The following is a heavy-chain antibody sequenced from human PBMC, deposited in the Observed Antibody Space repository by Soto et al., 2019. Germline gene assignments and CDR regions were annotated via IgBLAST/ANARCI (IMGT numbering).Heavy chain of an antibody. V-gene: IGHV1-46*01. D-gene: IGHD4-17*01. CDR1: GYTFSRYY. CDR3: VGEQSTAAASVAFDI. CDR2: INPSGDRT. Sequence: GASVKVSCKASGYTFSRYYMHWVRQAPGQGPEWMGIINPSGDRTSYAQKFQGRVTMTRDTSTSTLYMQLSGLRSEDTAVYYCVGEQSTAAASVAFDIWGQGTMVTVS. J-gene: IGHJ3*02.